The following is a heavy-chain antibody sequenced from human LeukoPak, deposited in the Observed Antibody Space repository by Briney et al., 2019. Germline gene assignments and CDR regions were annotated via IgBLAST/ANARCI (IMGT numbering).Heavy chain of an antibody. V-gene: IGHV1-3*01. J-gene: IGHJ5*02. CDR2: INAGNGNT. CDR1: GYTFTSCA. D-gene: IGHD2-15*01. Sequence: ASVKVSCKASGYTFTSCAMHWARQAPGQRLDWMGWINAGNGNTKYSQKFQGRVTITRDTSASTAYMELSSLRSEDTAVYYCARGGYCSGGSCYSGWFDPWGQGTLVTVSS. CDR3: ARGGYCSGGSCYSGWFDP.